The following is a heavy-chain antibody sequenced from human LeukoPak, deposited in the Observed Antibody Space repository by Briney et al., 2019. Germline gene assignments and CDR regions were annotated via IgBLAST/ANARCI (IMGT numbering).Heavy chain of an antibody. J-gene: IGHJ3*02. CDR1: GYTLTELS. Sequence: GASVKVSCKVSGYTLTELSIQWVREAPAKGLGWMGGFDPEDGETIYAQKFQGRVTITEDTSTDTAYMELSSLRSEGTAVYYCATRIWCGECSNAFDIWGQGTRVSVSS. CDR2: FDPEDGET. D-gene: IGHD3-10*01. CDR3: ATRIWCGECSNAFDI. V-gene: IGHV1-24*01.